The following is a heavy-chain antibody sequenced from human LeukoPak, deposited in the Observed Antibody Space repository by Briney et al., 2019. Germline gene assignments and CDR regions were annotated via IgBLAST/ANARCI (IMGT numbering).Heavy chain of an antibody. CDR2: INPNTGGT. CDR1: GYTFTAYF. V-gene: IGHV1-2*06. D-gene: IGHD3-22*01. Sequence: ASVKVSCKASGYTFTAYFMHWVRQAPGQGLEWMGRINPNTGGTNYAQKFQGRVTMTGDTSLSTAYMELSRLRSDDTAVYYCARVSGYYYSDYWGQGTLVTVSS. CDR3: ARVSGYYYSDY. J-gene: IGHJ4*02.